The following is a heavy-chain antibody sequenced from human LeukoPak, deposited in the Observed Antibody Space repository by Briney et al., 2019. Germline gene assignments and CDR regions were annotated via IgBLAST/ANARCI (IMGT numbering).Heavy chain of an antibody. J-gene: IGHJ6*02. CDR3: TRDRVRYGSGSYYTPRFDYYYYGMDV. Sequence: PGGSLRLSCTASGFTFGDYAMSWVRQAPGKGLEWVGFIRSKAYGGTTEYAASVKGRFTISRDDSESIAYLQMNSLKTEDTAVYYCTRDRVRYGSGSYYTPRFDYYYYGMDVWGQGTTVTVSS. D-gene: IGHD3-10*01. CDR1: GFTFGDYA. CDR2: IRSKAYGGTT. V-gene: IGHV3-49*04.